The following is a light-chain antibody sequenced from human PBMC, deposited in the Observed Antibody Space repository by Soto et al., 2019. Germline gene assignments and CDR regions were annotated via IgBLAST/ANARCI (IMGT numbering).Light chain of an antibody. CDR3: YSYTSKSTGV. CDR2: EVS. V-gene: IGLV2-14*01. CDR1: SSDVGGYNY. J-gene: IGLJ1*01. Sequence: QSALTQPASVSGSPGQSITISCTGTSSDVGGYNYVSWYQQHPGKAPKLIIYEVSNRPSGVSNRFSGSKSGNTASLTISGLQSEGEADDYCYSYTSKSTGVFGTGTKLTVL.